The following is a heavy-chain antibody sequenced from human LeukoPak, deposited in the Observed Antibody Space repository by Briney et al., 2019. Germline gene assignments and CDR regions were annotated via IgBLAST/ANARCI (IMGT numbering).Heavy chain of an antibody. CDR2: IIPIFGTA. CDR1: GGTFSSYA. CDR3: AREIVAVAATGEFDY. Sequence: SVKVSCKASGGTFSSYAISWVRQAPGQGLEWMGRIIPIFGTANYAQKFQGRVTITTDESTSTAYMELSSLRSEDTAVYYCAREIVAVAATGEFDYWGQGTLVTVSS. V-gene: IGHV1-69*05. J-gene: IGHJ4*02. D-gene: IGHD6-19*01.